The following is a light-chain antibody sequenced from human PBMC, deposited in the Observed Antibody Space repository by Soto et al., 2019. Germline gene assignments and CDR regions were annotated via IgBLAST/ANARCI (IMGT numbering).Light chain of an antibody. CDR1: SSDVGGYNF. CDR3: CSYAGSYTYV. Sequence: QSVLTQPRSVSGSPGQSVTISCTGTSSDVGGYNFVSWYQHHPGKAPKLMIYNVIQRPSGVPDRFSASKSGHTASLTISGLQAEDEADYYCCSYAGSYTYVFGTGTKLTVL. J-gene: IGLJ1*01. CDR2: NVI. V-gene: IGLV2-11*01.